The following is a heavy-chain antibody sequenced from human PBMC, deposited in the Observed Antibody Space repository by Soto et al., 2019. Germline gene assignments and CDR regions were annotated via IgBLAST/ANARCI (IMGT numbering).Heavy chain of an antibody. CDR1: GFTFSTYA. D-gene: IGHD3-10*01. Sequence: XGSLRLSCAASGFTFSTYAMHWVGQAPGKGLEWVATISDDGTNKFYADSVKGRFTISRDNSKDTLYLQMNGLRPEDTAMYYCPREGHGDWFDPWGQGTLVTVSS. CDR2: ISDDGTNK. V-gene: IGHV3-30-3*01. J-gene: IGHJ5*02. CDR3: PREGHGDWFDP.